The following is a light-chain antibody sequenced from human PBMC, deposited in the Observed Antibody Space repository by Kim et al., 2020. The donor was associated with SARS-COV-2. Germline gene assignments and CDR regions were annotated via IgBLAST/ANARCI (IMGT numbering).Light chain of an antibody. CDR2: LNSDGSH. CDR1: SGNSSYA. Sequence: ASVKRTCTLSSGNSSYAIARHQQQPEKGPRYLMKLNSDGSHSKGDGIPDRFSGSSSGAERYLTISSLQSEDEADYYCQTWGTGIRVFGGGTQLTV. CDR3: QTWGTGIRV. J-gene: IGLJ3*02. V-gene: IGLV4-69*01.